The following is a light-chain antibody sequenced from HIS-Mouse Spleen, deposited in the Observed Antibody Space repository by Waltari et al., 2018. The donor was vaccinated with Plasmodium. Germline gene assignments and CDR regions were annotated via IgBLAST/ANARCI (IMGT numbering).Light chain of an antibody. J-gene: IGLJ2*01. CDR1: NIGSKS. CDR2: DDS. CDR3: QVWDSSSDHPDVV. Sequence: SYVLTQPPSVSVAPGKTARITCGGNNIGSKSVHWYQQKPGQAPVLVVYDDSDRPSGIPELFSGSNSGNTATLTISRVEAGDEADYYCQVWDSSSDHPDVVFGGGTKLTVL. V-gene: IGLV3-21*03.